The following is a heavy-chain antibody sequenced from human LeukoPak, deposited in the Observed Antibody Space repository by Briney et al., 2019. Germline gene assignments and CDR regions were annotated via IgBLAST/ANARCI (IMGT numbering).Heavy chain of an antibody. Sequence: GRSPRLSCAASGITFRSYGMHWVRQAPGKGLEWVAVISYDGSHKYYADSVKGRFSISRDNSKNTLYLQMNSLRADDTAVYYCAKGARGDTVTSIVGLNWFDPWGQGTLVTVSS. J-gene: IGHJ5*02. CDR3: AKGARGDTVTSIVGLNWFDP. CDR2: ISYDGSHK. CDR1: GITFRSYG. D-gene: IGHD4-17*01. V-gene: IGHV3-30*18.